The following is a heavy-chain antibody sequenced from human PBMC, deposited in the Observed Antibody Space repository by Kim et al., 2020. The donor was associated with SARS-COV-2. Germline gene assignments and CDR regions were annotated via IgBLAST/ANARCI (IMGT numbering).Heavy chain of an antibody. Sequence: SETLSLTCAVYGGSFSGYYWSWIRQPPGKGLEWIGEINHSGSTNYNPSLKSRVTISVDTSKNQFSLKLSSVTAADTAVYYCARAHSLDTAMATAVDYWG. CDR1: GGSFSGYY. CDR3: ARAHSLDTAMATAVDY. CDR2: INHSGST. J-gene: IGHJ4*01. V-gene: IGHV4-34*01. D-gene: IGHD5-18*01.